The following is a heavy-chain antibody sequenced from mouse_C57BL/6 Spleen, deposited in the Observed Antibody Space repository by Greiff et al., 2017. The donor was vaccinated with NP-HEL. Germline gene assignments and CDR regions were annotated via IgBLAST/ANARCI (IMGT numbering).Heavy chain of an antibody. V-gene: IGHV10-1*01. CDR3: VTLDYYGSRYFDV. CDR1: GFSFNTYA. D-gene: IGHD1-1*01. J-gene: IGHJ1*03. Sequence: EVHLVESGGGLVQPKGSLKLSCAASGFSFNTYAMNWVRQAPGKGLEWVARIRSKSNNYATYYADSVKDRFTISRDDSESMLYLQMNNLKTEDTAMYYCVTLDYYGSRYFDVWGTGTTVTVSS. CDR2: IRSKSNNYAT.